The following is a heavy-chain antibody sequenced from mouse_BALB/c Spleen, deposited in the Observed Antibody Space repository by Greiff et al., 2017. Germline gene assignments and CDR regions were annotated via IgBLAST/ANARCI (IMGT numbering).Heavy chain of an antibody. J-gene: IGHJ4*01. Sequence: EVQLVESGAELVKPGASVKLSCTASGFNIKDTYMHWVKQRPEQGLEWIGRIDPANGNTKYDPKFQGKATITADTSSNTAYLQLSSLTSEDTAVYYCARWRYDDAMDYWGQGTSVTVSS. V-gene: IGHV14-3*02. CDR1: GFNIKDTY. CDR3: ARWRYDDAMDY. CDR2: IDPANGNT. D-gene: IGHD2-14*01.